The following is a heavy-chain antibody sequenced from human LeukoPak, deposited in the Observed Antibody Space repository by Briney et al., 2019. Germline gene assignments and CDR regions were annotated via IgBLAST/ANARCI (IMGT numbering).Heavy chain of an antibody. V-gene: IGHV1-2*06. D-gene: IGHD3-10*01. CDR1: GYTFTGYY. J-gene: IGHJ3*02. CDR3: ARALLWFGELFAFDI. Sequence: GASVKVSCKASGYTFTGYYMHWVRQAPGQGLEWMGRINPNSGGTNYAQKFQGRVTMTRDTSISTAYMELSRLRSDDTAVYYCARALLWFGELFAFDIWDQGTMVTVSS. CDR2: INPNSGGT.